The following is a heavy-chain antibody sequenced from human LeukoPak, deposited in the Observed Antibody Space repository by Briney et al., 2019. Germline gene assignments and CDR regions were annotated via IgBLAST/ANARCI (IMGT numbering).Heavy chain of an antibody. Sequence: SETLSLTCAVYGGSFSGYYWSWIRQPPGKGLEWIGETNHSGSTNYNPSLKSRVTISVDTSKNQFSLKLSSVTAADTAVYYCARGGYGKYNWFDPWGQGTLVTVSS. J-gene: IGHJ5*02. CDR1: GGSFSGYY. V-gene: IGHV4-34*01. D-gene: IGHD6-13*01. CDR2: TNHSGST. CDR3: ARGGYGKYNWFDP.